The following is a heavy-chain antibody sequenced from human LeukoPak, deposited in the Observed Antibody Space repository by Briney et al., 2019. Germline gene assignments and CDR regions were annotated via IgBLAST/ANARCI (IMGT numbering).Heavy chain of an antibody. CDR1: GGTFSSYA. Sequence: GAPVTVSCKASGGTFSSYAISWVRQAPGQGLEWMGGIIPIFGTANYAQKFQGRVTINADESTSTAYMELSSLRSEDTAVYYCAIGGVRSYSFWSGSPTLFHYWGQGTLVTVSS. J-gene: IGHJ4*02. CDR3: AIGGVRSYSFWSGSPTLFHY. D-gene: IGHD3-3*01. V-gene: IGHV1-69*13. CDR2: IIPIFGTA.